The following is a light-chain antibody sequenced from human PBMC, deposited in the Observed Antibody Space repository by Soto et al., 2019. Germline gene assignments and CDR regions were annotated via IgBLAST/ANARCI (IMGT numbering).Light chain of an antibody. CDR1: GSNIGAGYD. CDR2: DTT. Sequence: QAVVTQPPSVSGAPGQSVTISCIGSGSNIGAGYDVHWYQQLPGVAPKLLIFDTTNRPSGVPGRFSGSKSGASAFLAITGLLPEDEADFFCQSFDTNLNAVVFGGGTKLTVL. V-gene: IGLV1-40*03. CDR3: QSFDTNLNAVV. J-gene: IGLJ2*01.